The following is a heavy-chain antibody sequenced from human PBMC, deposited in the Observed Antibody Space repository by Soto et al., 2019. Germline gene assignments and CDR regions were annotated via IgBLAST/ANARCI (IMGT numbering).Heavy chain of an antibody. J-gene: IGHJ4*02. D-gene: IGHD6-19*01. CDR2: ISWNSGSI. V-gene: IGHV3-9*01. Sequence: EVQLVESGGGLVQPGRSLRLSCAASGFTFDDYAMHWVRQAPGKGLEWVSGISWNSGSIGYADSVKGRFTISRDNAKNSLYLQMSSLRAEDTALYHCAKDRGLVLSFYFDYWGQGTLVTVSS. CDR3: AKDRGLVLSFYFDY. CDR1: GFTFDDYA.